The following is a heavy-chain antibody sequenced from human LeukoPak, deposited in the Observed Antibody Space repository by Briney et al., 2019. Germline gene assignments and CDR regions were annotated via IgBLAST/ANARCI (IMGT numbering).Heavy chain of an antibody. V-gene: IGHV4-34*01. J-gene: IGHJ3*02. D-gene: IGHD2-21*02. Sequence: PSETLSLTCAVYGGSFSGYYWSWIRQPPGKGLEWIGEINHSGSTNYNPSLKSRVTISVDTSKNQFSLKLSSVTAAVTAVYYCARTLPAYCGGDCYSDAFDIWGQGTMVTVSS. CDR3: ARTLPAYCGGDCYSDAFDI. CDR2: INHSGST. CDR1: GGSFSGYY.